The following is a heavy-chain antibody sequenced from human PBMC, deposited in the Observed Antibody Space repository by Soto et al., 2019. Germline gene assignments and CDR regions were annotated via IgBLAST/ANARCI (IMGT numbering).Heavy chain of an antibody. J-gene: IGHJ4*02. V-gene: IGHV3-33*01. Sequence: PGGSLRLSCAASGFSFNDYGLHWVRQAPGKGLEWLAVIRYDGFNKYYAASVKGRFTISRDNSKKTVFLEMNSLSADDTALYYCARGSFSTSWSAEAIDYWGQGTL. CDR3: ARGSFSTSWSAEAIDY. CDR1: GFSFNDYG. CDR2: IRYDGFNK. D-gene: IGHD6-13*01.